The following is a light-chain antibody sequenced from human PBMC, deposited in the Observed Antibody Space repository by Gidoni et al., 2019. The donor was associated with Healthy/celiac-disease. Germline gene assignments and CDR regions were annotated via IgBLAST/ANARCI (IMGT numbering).Light chain of an antibody. V-gene: IGLV3-19*01. J-gene: IGLJ2*01. CDR2: GKN. CDR1: SLRSYY. Sequence: SAERTQDAAVSVALGQTVRITCQGDSLRSYYASWYQQTQGQAPVLVTYGKNNRPSGLPDRFSCASSANTASFTITGAQAEDEADYYCYSRDSSGNHVVFGGGTTLPVL. CDR3: YSRDSSGNHVV.